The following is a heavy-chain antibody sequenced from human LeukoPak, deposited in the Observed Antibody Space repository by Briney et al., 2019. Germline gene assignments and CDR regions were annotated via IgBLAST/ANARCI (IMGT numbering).Heavy chain of an antibody. J-gene: IGHJ5*02. Sequence: GGSLRLSCAASGFTFSGYSMNWVRQAPGKGLEWVSSISGSSDYIFYADLAKGRFTISRDNAKNSVYLQMNSLRAEDTAVYYCAKELSKTGGNTWGQGTLVTVSS. V-gene: IGHV3-21*01. CDR2: ISGSSDYI. D-gene: IGHD4-23*01. CDR3: AKELSKTGGNT. CDR1: GFTFSGYS.